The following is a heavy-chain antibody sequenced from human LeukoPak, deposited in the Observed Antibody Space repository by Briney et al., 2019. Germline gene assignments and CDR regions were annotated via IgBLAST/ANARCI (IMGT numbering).Heavy chain of an antibody. V-gene: IGHV3-23*01. CDR2: ISGSGSRT. D-gene: IGHD6-19*01. Sequence: GGSLRLSCATSGFTFSNYAMSWVRQGPGKGPEWVAAISGSGSRTYDADSVKGRFTISRDNPKNTLYLEMNSLRVEASATYYCAKSVDVAGNRFDYWGQGTLVSVSS. J-gene: IGHJ4*02. CDR3: AKSVDVAGNRFDY. CDR1: GFTFSNYA.